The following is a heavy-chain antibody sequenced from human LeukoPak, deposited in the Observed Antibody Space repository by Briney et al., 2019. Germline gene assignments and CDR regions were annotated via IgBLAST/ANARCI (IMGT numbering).Heavy chain of an antibody. J-gene: IGHJ5*02. Sequence: PGGSLRLSCAASGFTFDDYGMSWVRQAPGKGLEWVSGINWNGGSTGYADSVKGRFTISRDNAKNSLYLQMNSLRAEDTALYYCARVVSRSSTDWFDPWGQGTLVTVSS. CDR1: GFTFDDYG. CDR3: ARVVSRSSTDWFDP. D-gene: IGHD6-13*01. CDR2: INWNGGST. V-gene: IGHV3-20*04.